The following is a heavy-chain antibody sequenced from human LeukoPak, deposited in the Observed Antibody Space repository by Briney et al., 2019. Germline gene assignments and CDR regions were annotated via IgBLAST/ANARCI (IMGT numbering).Heavy chain of an antibody. V-gene: IGHV4-34*01. CDR1: GGSFSGYY. Sequence: SETLSLTCAVYGGSFSGYYWSWIRQPPGKGLEWIGEINHSGSTNYNPPLKSRVTTSVDTSKNQFSLKLHSVTAADTAVYYCARGPTVDYDVLLGYYRFDYWGQGTLVTVSS. D-gene: IGHD3-9*01. CDR2: INHSGST. CDR3: ARGPTVDYDVLLGYYRFDY. J-gene: IGHJ4*02.